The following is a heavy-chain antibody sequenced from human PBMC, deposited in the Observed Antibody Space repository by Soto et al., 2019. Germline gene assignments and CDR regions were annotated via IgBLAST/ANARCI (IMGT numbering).Heavy chain of an antibody. CDR1: GFTFSSYG. V-gene: IGHV3-30*18. CDR2: ISYDGSNK. J-gene: IGHJ6*02. Sequence: QVQLVESGGGVVQPGRSLRLSCAASGFTFSSYGMHWVRQAPGKGLEWVAVISYDGSNKYYADSVKGRFTISRDNSKNTLYLQMNSLRAEDTAVYYCAKSGKNHYYGMDGWGQGTTVTVSS. CDR3: AKSGKNHYYGMDG.